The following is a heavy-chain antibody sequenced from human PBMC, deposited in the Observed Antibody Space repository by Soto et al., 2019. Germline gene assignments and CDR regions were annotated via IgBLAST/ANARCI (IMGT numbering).Heavy chain of an antibody. J-gene: IGHJ6*02. V-gene: IGHV1-18*01. CDR2: IRAYNGNK. D-gene: IGHD2-8*01. CDR3: ARGGKYCTNGGCSFYGMDV. Sequence: QVQLVQSGAEVKKPGASVKVSCKASGYTFSSYGISWVRQAPGQGLEWMGWIRAYNGNKNYAQKFQGRVTMTTDTPTRTTYMAQRRLRSDDTAVWCCARGGKYCTNGGCSFYGMDVWGQGTTVTVSS. CDR1: GYTFSSYG.